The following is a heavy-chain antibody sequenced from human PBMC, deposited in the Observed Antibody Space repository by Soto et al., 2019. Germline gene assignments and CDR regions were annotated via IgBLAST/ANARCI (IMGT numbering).Heavy chain of an antibody. CDR3: ARRGSSLGELYTYYYYGMDV. Sequence: SVKVSCKASGGTFSSYAISWVRQAPGQGLEWMGGIIPIFGTANYAQKFQGRVTITADESTSTAYMELSSLRSEDTAVYYCARRGSSLGELYTYYYYGMDVWGQGTTVTVPS. CDR2: IIPIFGTA. J-gene: IGHJ6*02. CDR1: GGTFSSYA. D-gene: IGHD3-10*01. V-gene: IGHV1-69*13.